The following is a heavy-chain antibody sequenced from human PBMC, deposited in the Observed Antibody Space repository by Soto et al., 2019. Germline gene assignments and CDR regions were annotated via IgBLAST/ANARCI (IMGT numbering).Heavy chain of an antibody. CDR2: LKSVSDGGKA. CDR3: TTMRWNFWSTD. V-gene: IGHV3-15*01. CDR1: GFPINKAW. J-gene: IGHJ4*02. Sequence: GGSLRLSCAVSGFPINKAWMGWVRQGPGKGLEWVGRLKSVSDGGKAEYTAPVKDRFTISRDDSKNMLYLQMNSLKAEDTAVYFCTTMRWNFWSTDWGQGTLVTV. D-gene: IGHD3-3*01.